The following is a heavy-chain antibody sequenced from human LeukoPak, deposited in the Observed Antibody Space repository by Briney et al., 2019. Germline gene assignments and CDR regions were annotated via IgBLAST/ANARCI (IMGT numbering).Heavy chain of an antibody. V-gene: IGHV3-30*04. CDR2: ISYDGSNK. D-gene: IGHD6-6*01. CDR3: ASSDSSSWQADY. J-gene: IGHJ4*02. Sequence: GGSLRLSCAASGFTFSSYAMHWVRQAPGKGLEWVAVISYDGSNKYYADSVKGRFTISRDNSKNTLYLQMNSLRAEDTAVYYCASSDSSSWQADYWGQGTLVTVSS. CDR1: GFTFSSYA.